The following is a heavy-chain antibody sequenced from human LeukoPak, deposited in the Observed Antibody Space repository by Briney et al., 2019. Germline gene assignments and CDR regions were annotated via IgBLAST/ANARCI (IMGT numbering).Heavy chain of an antibody. Sequence: GGSLRLSCAASGFTFSSYEMNWVRQAPGKGLEWVSYISSSGSTIYYADSVKGRFTISRDNAKNSLYLQMNSLRAEDTAVYYCAGEFSSSWYNYYYYGMDVWGQGTTVTVSS. CDR3: AGEFSSSWYNYYYYGMDV. V-gene: IGHV3-48*03. CDR1: GFTFSSYE. CDR2: ISSSGSTI. D-gene: IGHD6-13*01. J-gene: IGHJ6*02.